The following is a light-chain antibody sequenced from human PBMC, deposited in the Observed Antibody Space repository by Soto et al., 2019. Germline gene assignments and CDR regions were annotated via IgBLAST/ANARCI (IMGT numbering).Light chain of an antibody. Sequence: QSVLTQPPSVSGAPGQRVTISCTGSSSNIGTGYDVHWYQHIPGAAPKLLIYGNTNRPSGVPDRFSGSKSGTSASLTISGLQAEDEADYYCQSYDSSLTGFFVFGTGTKLTVL. J-gene: IGLJ1*01. CDR3: QSYDSSLTGFFV. CDR2: GNT. CDR1: SSNIGTGYD. V-gene: IGLV1-40*01.